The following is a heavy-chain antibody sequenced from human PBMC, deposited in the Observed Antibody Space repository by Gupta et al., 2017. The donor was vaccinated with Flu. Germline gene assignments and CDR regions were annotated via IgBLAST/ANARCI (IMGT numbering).Heavy chain of an antibody. D-gene: IGHD6-19*01. CDR2: ISSSSSYI. Sequence: GLEWVSSISSSSSYIYYADSVKGRFTISRDNAKNSLYLQMNSLRAEDTAVYYCARDSIAVAGDYYYYYGMDVWGQGTTVTVSS. V-gene: IGHV3-21*01. CDR3: ARDSIAVAGDYYYYYGMDV. J-gene: IGHJ6*02.